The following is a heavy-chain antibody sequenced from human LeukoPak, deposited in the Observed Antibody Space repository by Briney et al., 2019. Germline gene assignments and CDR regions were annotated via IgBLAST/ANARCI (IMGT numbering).Heavy chain of an antibody. Sequence: GGSLRLSCAASGFGFSNAWMIWVRQTPGKGLEWVGRIKSNLDDGTADYATPVKGRFIISRDDSKNTLYLQMSSLKIEDTAVYYCSTDFSHFDFSSGYYSYWGQGTLVTV. CDR1: GFGFSNAW. D-gene: IGHD3-3*01. CDR3: STDFSHFDFSSGYYSY. V-gene: IGHV3-15*01. CDR2: IKSNLDDGTA. J-gene: IGHJ4*02.